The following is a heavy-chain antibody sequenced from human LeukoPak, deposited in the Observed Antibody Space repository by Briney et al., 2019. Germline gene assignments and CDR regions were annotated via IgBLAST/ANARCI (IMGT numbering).Heavy chain of an antibody. D-gene: IGHD3-9*01. CDR1: GYTFTGYY. V-gene: IGHV1-2*02. CDR2: INPNSGGT. J-gene: IGHJ4*02. CDR3: ARSPHILTGENFDY. Sequence: GASVKVSCKASGYTFTGYYMHWVRQAPGQGLGWMGWINPNSGGTNYAQKFQDRVTMTRDTSISTAYMELSRLRFADTAVYYCARSPHILTGENFDYWGQGILVTVSS.